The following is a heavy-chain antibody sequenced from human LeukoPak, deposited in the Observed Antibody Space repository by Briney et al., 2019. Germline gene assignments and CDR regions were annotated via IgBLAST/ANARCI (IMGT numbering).Heavy chain of an antibody. J-gene: IGHJ4*02. V-gene: IGHV3-23*01. CDR1: GFTFSSYA. D-gene: IGHD6-13*01. Sequence: GGSLRLSCAASGFTFSSYAMSWFRQAPGKGLEWVPAISGSGGSTYYADSVKGRFTISRDNSKNTLYLQMNSLRAEDTAVYYCAKDSQLVFGYFDYWGQGTLVTVSS. CDR2: ISGSGGST. CDR3: AKDSQLVFGYFDY.